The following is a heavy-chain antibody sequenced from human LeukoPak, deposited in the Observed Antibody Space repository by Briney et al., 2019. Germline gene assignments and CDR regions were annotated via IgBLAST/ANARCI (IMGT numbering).Heavy chain of an antibody. CDR2: IRYDGSNK. Sequence: GGSLRLSCAASGFTFSSYGMHWVRQAPGKGLEWVAFIRYDGSNKYYADSVKGGFTISRDNSKNTLYLQMNSLRAEDTAVYYCARGQGYCSSTRCSPGYYMDVWGTGTTVTV. CDR1: GFTFSSYG. V-gene: IGHV3-30*02. J-gene: IGHJ6*03. CDR3: ARGQGYCSSTRCSPGYYMDV. D-gene: IGHD2-2*01.